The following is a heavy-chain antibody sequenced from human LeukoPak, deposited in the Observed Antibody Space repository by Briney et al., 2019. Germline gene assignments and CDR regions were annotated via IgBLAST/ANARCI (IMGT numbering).Heavy chain of an antibody. CDR3: ANRHGGGSGSYYDY. Sequence: PGGSLRLSCPASGFTFSSYAMSWVRQAPGKGLEWVSAISGSGGSTYYADSVKGRFTISRDNSKNTLYLQMNSLRAEDTAVYYYANRHGGGSGSYYDYWGQGTLVTVSS. V-gene: IGHV3-23*01. CDR2: ISGSGGST. J-gene: IGHJ4*02. D-gene: IGHD3-10*01. CDR1: GFTFSSYA.